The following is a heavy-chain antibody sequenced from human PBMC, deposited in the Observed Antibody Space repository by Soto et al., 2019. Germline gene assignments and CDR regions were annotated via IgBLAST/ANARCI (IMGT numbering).Heavy chain of an antibody. CDR3: AREYTAWPLAYGLDV. CDR2: ISSRSDI. J-gene: IGHJ6*02. V-gene: IGHV3-21*01. D-gene: IGHD2-2*02. CDR1: GFTLSTYS. Sequence: VGSLRLSCVGSGFTLSTYSINWVRQAPGKGLEWVSSISSRSDIYYADSVKGRFTISRDNAKNSVSLQMNSLRAEDTAVYYCAREYTAWPLAYGLDVWGQGTTVTV.